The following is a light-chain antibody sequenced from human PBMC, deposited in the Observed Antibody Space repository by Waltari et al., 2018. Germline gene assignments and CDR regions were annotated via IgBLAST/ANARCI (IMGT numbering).Light chain of an antibody. CDR1: EDINTW. J-gene: IGKJ4*01. CDR2: DAA. V-gene: IGKV1-5*01. CDR3: HHYKNFPLT. Sequence: DVQMTQSPSTLSASVGDRVTITCRASEDINTWLAWYQQKPGKAPKLLISDAASLKSGVPSRFSGSGSGTDFTLTITSMPPDDFATYYCHHYKNFPLTFGGGTNVEV.